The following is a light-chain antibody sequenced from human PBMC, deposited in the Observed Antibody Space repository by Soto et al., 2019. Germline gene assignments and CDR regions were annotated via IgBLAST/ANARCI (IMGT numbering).Light chain of an antibody. V-gene: IGKV1-5*03. CDR2: KAS. CDR1: QSISTW. Sequence: DIQMTQSPSTLSASVGDRATITCRASQSISTWLAWYQQKPGKAPKLLIYKASSLESGVPARFSGSGSGTEFTLTISSLQPDDFATYYCQQYNTYRTFGQGTKLEIK. CDR3: QQYNTYRT. J-gene: IGKJ2*01.